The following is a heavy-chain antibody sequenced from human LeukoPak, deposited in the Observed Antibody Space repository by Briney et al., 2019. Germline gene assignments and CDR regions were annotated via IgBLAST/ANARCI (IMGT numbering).Heavy chain of an antibody. Sequence: GGSLRLSCAASGFTFSSYSMNWVRQAPGKGLEWVSSISSSSSYIHYADSVKGRFTISRDNAKNSLYLQMNSLRAEDTAVYYCARPSSDYDILTGYYGDWGQGTLVTVSS. CDR3: ARPSSDYDILTGYYGD. CDR2: ISSSSSYI. V-gene: IGHV3-21*01. J-gene: IGHJ4*02. CDR1: GFTFSSYS. D-gene: IGHD3-9*01.